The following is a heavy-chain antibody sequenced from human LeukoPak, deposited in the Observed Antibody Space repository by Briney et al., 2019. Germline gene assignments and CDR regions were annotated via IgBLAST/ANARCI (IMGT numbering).Heavy chain of an antibody. CDR2: MNPNSGNT. V-gene: IGHV1-8*01. D-gene: IGHD4-17*01. Sequence: GASVTVSCKASGYTFINYDINWVRQAPGQGLEWMGWMNPNSGNTGYAQKFQGRLTITGDTSIGTAYMELSSLTSEDTAVYYCARGFRIQSHDYGPYYYMDVWGTGTMVTVSS. CDR3: ARGFRIQSHDYGPYYYMDV. J-gene: IGHJ6*03. CDR1: GYTFINYD.